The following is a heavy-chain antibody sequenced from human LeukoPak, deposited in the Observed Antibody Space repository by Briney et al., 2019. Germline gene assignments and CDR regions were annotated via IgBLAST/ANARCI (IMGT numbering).Heavy chain of an antibody. CDR1: GGSISSYY. CDR2: IYYSGNT. Sequence: SETLPLTCTVSGGSISSYYWSWIRQPAGKGLEWIGSIYYSGNTYYNPSLKSRVTISLDTSKNQFSLKLSSVTAADTAVYYCARQSVRAIAIAARPGNYFDYWGQGTLVTVSS. CDR3: ARQSVRAIAIAARPGNYFDY. D-gene: IGHD6-6*01. J-gene: IGHJ4*02. V-gene: IGHV4-59*05.